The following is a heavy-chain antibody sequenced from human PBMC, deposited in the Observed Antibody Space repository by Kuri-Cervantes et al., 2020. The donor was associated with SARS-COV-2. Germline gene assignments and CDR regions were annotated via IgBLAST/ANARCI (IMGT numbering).Heavy chain of an antibody. CDR2: ISSSSSYI. CDR3: AIIESSSDYYYYYGMDV. Sequence: LPLTCAASGFTFSSYSMNWVRQAPGKGLEWVTSISSSSSYIYYADSVKGRFTISRDNAKNSLYLQMNSLRAEDTAVYYCAIIESSSDYYYYYGMDVWGQGTTVTVSS. J-gene: IGHJ6*02. D-gene: IGHD3-10*01. V-gene: IGHV3-21*01. CDR1: GFTFSSYS.